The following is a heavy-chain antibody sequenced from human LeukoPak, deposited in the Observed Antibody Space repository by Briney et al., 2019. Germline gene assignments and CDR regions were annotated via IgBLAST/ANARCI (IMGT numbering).Heavy chain of an antibody. Sequence: GGSLRRSGAGSGFTCSSYGMHWVRQGPGKGLVWMAVISSDASNKYYVDSVKGRFTISRDNSKNTLYLQMNSLRAEDTALYYCAKVQYYDSSGYLDYWGQGTLVTVSS. CDR1: GFTCSSYG. J-gene: IGHJ4*02. CDR3: AKVQYYDSSGYLDY. V-gene: IGHV3-30*18. CDR2: ISSDASNK. D-gene: IGHD3-22*01.